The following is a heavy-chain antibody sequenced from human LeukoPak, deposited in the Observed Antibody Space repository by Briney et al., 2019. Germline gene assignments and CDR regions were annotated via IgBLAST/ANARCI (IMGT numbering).Heavy chain of an antibody. CDR3: ARTYSSSVPFDF. J-gene: IGHJ4*02. Sequence: PSETLSLTCTVSGGSISSYYWSWIRQPPGQGLEWIGYIYYSGSANYNASLTSRVTISVDTSKNQFSLKLSSVTAADTAVYYCARTYSSSVPFDFWGQGTLVTVSS. D-gene: IGHD6-6*01. CDR2: IYYSGSA. CDR1: GGSISSYY. V-gene: IGHV4-59*01.